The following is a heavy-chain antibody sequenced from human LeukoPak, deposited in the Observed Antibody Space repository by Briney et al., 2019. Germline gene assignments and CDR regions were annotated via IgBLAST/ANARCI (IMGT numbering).Heavy chain of an antibody. CDR2: ISGSGGST. V-gene: IGHV3-23*01. CDR3: ATFSTFYDSSGYNIDY. J-gene: IGHJ4*02. D-gene: IGHD3-22*01. CDR1: GFTFSSYA. Sequence: PGGSLRLSCAAFGFTFSSYAMSWVRQAPGKGLEWVSAISGSGGSTYYADSVKGRFTIYRDNSKNTLYLQMNSLRAEDTAVYYCATFSTFYDSSGYNIDYWGQGTLVTVSS.